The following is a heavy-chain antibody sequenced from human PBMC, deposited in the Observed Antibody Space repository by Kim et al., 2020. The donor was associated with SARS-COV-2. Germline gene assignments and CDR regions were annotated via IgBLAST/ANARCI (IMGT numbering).Heavy chain of an antibody. Sequence: GGSLRLSCAASGFTFSSYAMHWVRQAPGKGLEWVAVISYDGSNKYYADSVKGRFTISRDNSKNTLYLQMNSLRAEDTAVYYCARDPDTAMVKLLYYYYGMDVWGQGTTVTVSS. V-gene: IGHV3-30*04. CDR1: GFTFSSYA. CDR3: ARDPDTAMVKLLYYYYGMDV. J-gene: IGHJ6*02. CDR2: ISYDGSNK. D-gene: IGHD5-18*01.